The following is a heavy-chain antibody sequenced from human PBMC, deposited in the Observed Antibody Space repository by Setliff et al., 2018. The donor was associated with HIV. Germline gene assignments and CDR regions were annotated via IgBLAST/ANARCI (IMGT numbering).Heavy chain of an antibody. D-gene: IGHD6-19*01. V-gene: IGHV1-18*01. Sequence: ASVKVSCKPSGYTSTSYGITWVRQAPGQGLEWMGWISVYNGDKKYAQKFQGRVTMTTDTPTRTAYMELRSLKSDDTAVYYCAREPSGWYFKDNWFDPWGQGTLVTVSS. CDR1: GYTSTSYG. J-gene: IGHJ5*02. CDR3: AREPSGWYFKDNWFDP. CDR2: ISVYNGDK.